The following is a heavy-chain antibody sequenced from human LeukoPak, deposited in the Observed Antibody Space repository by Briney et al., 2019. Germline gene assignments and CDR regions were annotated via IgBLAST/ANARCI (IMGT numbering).Heavy chain of an antibody. J-gene: IGHJ4*02. Sequence: PGGSLRLSCAASGFTFSSYWMHWVRQAPGKGLVWVSRINTDGSTTNYADSVKGRFTISRDNAENTLYQRMSSLRAEDTAVYYCARGSLAAVWGQGALVTVSS. D-gene: IGHD6-25*01. CDR1: GFTFSSYW. V-gene: IGHV3-74*01. CDR2: INTDGSTT. CDR3: ARGSLAAV.